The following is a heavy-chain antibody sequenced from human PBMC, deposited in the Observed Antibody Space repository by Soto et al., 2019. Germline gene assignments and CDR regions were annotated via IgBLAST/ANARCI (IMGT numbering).Heavy chain of an antibody. D-gene: IGHD6-6*01. CDR1: GFTLSSYW. V-gene: IGHV3-7*01. CDR2: IKQDGSEK. Sequence: EVQLVESGGGLVQPGGSLRLSCAASGFTLSSYWMSWVRQAPGKGLDWVANIKQDGSEKYYVDSVKGRFTISRDNAKNALYLQMNSLRAEDTAVYYCARDSLSYSSSPWGYWGQGTLVTVSS. J-gene: IGHJ4*02. CDR3: ARDSLSYSSSPWGY.